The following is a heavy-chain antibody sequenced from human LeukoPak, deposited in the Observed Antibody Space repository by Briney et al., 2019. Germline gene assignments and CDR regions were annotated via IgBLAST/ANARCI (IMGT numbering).Heavy chain of an antibody. CDR2: ISYDGSNK. CDR3: AKDPSGMELPGD. CDR1: GFTFSSHG. V-gene: IGHV3-30*18. J-gene: IGHJ4*02. D-gene: IGHD1-7*01. Sequence: GGSLRLSCAASGFTFSSHGMHWVRQAPGKGLEWVAVISYDGSNKYYADSVKGRFTISRDNSKNTLYLQMNSLRAEDTAVYYCAKDPSGMELPGDWGQGTLVTVSS.